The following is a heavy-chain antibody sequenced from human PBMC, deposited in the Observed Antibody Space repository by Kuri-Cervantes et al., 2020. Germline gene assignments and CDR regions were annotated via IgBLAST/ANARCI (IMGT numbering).Heavy chain of an antibody. CDR3: ARGYYDSSGYYYPYYYYGMDV. D-gene: IGHD3-22*01. J-gene: IGHJ6*02. CDR2: ISYDGSNK. CDR1: GFTFSSYA. V-gene: IGHV3-30-3*01. Sequence: LSLTCAASGFTFSSYAMHWVRQAPGKGLEWVAVISYDGSNKYYADSVKGRFTISRDNSKNTLYLQMNSLRAEDTAVYYCARGYYDSSGYYYPYYYYGMDVWGQGTTVTVSS.